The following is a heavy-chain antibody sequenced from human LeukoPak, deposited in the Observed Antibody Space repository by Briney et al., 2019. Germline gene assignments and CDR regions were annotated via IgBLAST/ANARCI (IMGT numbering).Heavy chain of an antibody. CDR2: IYTSGST. Sequence: SETLSLTCTVSGGSIRSHYWSWIRQPAGKGLEYIGRIYTSGSTNYNPSLKSRVTMSVDTSKNQFSLKLSSVTAADTAVYYCARAILRRIVGWAPFELSNWFDPWGQGTLVTVSS. J-gene: IGHJ5*02. D-gene: IGHD2-21*01. CDR3: ARAILRRIVGWAPFELSNWFDP. V-gene: IGHV4-4*07. CDR1: GGSIRSHY.